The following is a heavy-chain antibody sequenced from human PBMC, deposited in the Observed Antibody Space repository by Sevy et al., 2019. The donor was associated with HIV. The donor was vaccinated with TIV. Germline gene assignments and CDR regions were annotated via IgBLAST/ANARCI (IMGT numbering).Heavy chain of an antibody. CDR3: ARVLWFGDPEPLGDLPLDY. J-gene: IGHJ4*02. CDR1: GYTFTGYY. D-gene: IGHD3-10*01. CDR2: INPNSGGT. Sequence: ASVNVSCKASGYTFTGYYMHWVRQAPGQGLEWMGWINPNSGGTNYAQKFQGRVTMTRDTSISTAYMELGRLRSDETAGYYCARVLWFGDPEPLGDLPLDYWGQGTLVTVSS. V-gene: IGHV1-2*02.